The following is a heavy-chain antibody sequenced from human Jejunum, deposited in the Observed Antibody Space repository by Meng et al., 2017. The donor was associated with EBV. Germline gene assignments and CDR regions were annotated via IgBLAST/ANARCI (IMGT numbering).Heavy chain of an antibody. V-gene: IGHV4-39*07. D-gene: IGHD3-3*01. Sequence: RLQEAGPGLVRPSGTLSLTCTVSTGSISSSTYCWGWIRQPPGKRLEWIGSICYSERTYYNPSLKSRVTSSEDTSKNQFSLKLSSVTAADTAVYYGATDTRSERSGRFHYWGQGTLVTVSS. CDR3: ATDTRSERSGRFHY. J-gene: IGHJ4*02. CDR2: ICYSERT. CDR1: TGSISSSTYC.